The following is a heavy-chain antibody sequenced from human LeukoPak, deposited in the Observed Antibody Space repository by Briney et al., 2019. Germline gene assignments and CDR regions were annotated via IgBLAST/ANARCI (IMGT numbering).Heavy chain of an antibody. CDR3: TTHDSSGYSWAFDI. Sequence: PGGSLRLSCAASGFTFSSYAMSWVRQAPGKGLEWVGRIKSKTDGGTTDYAAPVKGRFTISRDDSKNTLYLQMNSLKTEDTAVYYCTTHDSSGYSWAFDIWGQGTMVTVSS. J-gene: IGHJ3*02. V-gene: IGHV3-15*01. CDR1: GFTFSSYA. D-gene: IGHD3-22*01. CDR2: IKSKTDGGTT.